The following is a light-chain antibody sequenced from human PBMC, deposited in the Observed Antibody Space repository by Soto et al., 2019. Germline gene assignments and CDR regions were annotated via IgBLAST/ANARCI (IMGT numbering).Light chain of an antibody. Sequence: EIVLTQSPGTLSLSPGERATLSCRASQSVSSSYLDWYQQKPGQAPRLLIYGASTRATGIPARFSGSGSGTEFTLTISSLQSEDFVVYYCQQRSNWLTFGGGTKVDI. J-gene: IGKJ4*01. CDR1: QSVSSSY. CDR2: GAS. V-gene: IGKV3D-20*02. CDR3: QQRSNWLT.